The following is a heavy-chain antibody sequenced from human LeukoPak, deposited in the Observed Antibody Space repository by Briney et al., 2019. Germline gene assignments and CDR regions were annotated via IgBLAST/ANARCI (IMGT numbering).Heavy chain of an antibody. CDR1: SYTFGSCA. D-gene: IGHD2-2*02. CDR2: ISYEGRNK. CDR3: AKEQCCFSSGSLYY. V-gene: IGHV3-30*18. Sequence: GGSLTLSCPASSYTFGSCAIHWVRQAPGKGLEWVALISYEGRNKYYTDSVKGRFTLSRDNSKNTLYLQINSLRAEDTAVYYCAKEQCCFSSGSLYYCGQGNLVTVSS. J-gene: IGHJ4*02.